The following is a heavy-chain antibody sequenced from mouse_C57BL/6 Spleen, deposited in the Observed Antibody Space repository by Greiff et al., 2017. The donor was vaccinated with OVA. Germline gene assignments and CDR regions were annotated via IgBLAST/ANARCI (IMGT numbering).Heavy chain of an antibody. D-gene: IGHD1-1*01. J-gene: IGHJ2*01. CDR1: GYSITSGYY. V-gene: IGHV3-6*01. CDR2: ISYDGSN. CDR3: ARDGSSSYYFDY. Sequence: ESGPGLVKPSQSLSLTCSVTGYSITSGYYWNWIRQFPGNKLEWMGYISYDGSNNYNPSLKNRISITRDTSKNQFFLKLNSVTTEDTATYYCARDGSSSYYFDYWGQGTTLTVSA.